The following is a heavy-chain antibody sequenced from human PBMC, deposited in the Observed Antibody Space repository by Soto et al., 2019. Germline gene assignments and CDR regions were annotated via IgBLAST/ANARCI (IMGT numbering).Heavy chain of an antibody. D-gene: IGHD3-22*01. J-gene: IGHJ4*02. CDR1: GFTVSSNY. CDR3: ARGLGRGYYDSSGYFHLDY. V-gene: IGHV3-53*01. CDR2: MYSGGST. Sequence: EVQLVESGGGLIQPGGSLRLSCAASGFTVSSNYMSWVRQAPGKGLEWVSVMYSGGSTYYADSVKGRFTISRDISKNTLYLQMDSLRAEDTAVYYCARGLGRGYYDSSGYFHLDYWGQGTLVTVSS.